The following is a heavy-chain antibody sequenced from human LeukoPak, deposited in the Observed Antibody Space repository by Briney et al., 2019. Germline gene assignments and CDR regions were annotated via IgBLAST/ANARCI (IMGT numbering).Heavy chain of an antibody. D-gene: IGHD2-2*01. Sequence: GGSLRLSCAASGFTFSSYSMNWVRQAPGKGLEWVSSISSSSSYIYYADSVKGRFTISRDNAKNSLYLQMNSLRVEDTAVYYCARGRSSTSFFIDYWGQGTLVTVSS. V-gene: IGHV3-21*01. CDR1: GFTFSSYS. CDR2: ISSSSSYI. CDR3: ARGRSSTSFFIDY. J-gene: IGHJ4*02.